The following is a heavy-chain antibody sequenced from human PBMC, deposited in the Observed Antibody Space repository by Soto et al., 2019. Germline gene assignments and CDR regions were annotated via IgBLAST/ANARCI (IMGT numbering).Heavy chain of an antibody. CDR1: GYSFTRYG. CDR2: ISGYNANT. Sequence: QVQLVQSGAEVKKPGASVKVSCKASGYSFTRYGISWVRQATGQGLEWMGWISGYNANTNYPENRQGRVTMTTDTATSTAYMEVRNLISDDTAVYYCARMGDAPYSDYGLDVWGQGTTVTVSS. V-gene: IGHV1-18*01. CDR3: ARMGDAPYSDYGLDV. D-gene: IGHD3-16*01. J-gene: IGHJ6*02.